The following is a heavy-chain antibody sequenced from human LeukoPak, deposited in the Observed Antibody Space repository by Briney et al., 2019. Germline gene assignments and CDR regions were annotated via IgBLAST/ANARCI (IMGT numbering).Heavy chain of an antibody. J-gene: IGHJ4*02. CDR1: GGSISSYY. CDR2: IYYSGST. Sequence: SGTLSLTCTVSGGSISSYYWSWIRQPPGKGLEWIGYIYYSGSTNYNPSLKSRVTISVDTSKNQFSLKLSSVTAADTAVYYCARGSVSSGYYSDDYWGQGTLVTVSS. CDR3: ARGSVSSGYYSDDY. V-gene: IGHV4-59*01. D-gene: IGHD3-22*01.